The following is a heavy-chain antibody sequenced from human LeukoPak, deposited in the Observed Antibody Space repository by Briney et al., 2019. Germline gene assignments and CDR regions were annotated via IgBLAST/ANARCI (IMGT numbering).Heavy chain of an antibody. CDR2: ISWNSGSI. V-gene: IGHV3-9*01. CDR3: ARDGPYSSSYAFDI. D-gene: IGHD6-6*01. CDR1: GFTFDDYA. Sequence: GGSLRLSCAASGFTFDDYAMHWVRQAPGKGLEWVSGISWNSGSIGYADSVKGRFTISRDNAKNSLYLQMNSLRAEDTAVYYCARDGPYSSSYAFDIWGQGTMVTVSS. J-gene: IGHJ3*02.